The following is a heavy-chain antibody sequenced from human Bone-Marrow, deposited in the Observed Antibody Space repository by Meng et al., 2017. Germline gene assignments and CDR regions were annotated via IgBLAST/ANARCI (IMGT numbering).Heavy chain of an antibody. V-gene: IGHV4-39*01. CDR1: GGSISSSSYY. Sequence: QLQLQESGPGLVKPPETLSLTCTVPGGSISSSSYYWGWIRQPPGKGLEWIGSIYYSGSTYYNPSLKSRVTISVDTSKNQFSLKLSSVTAADTAVYYCARQGFLEWLLYRGNWFDPWGQGTLVTVSS. CDR3: ARQGFLEWLLYRGNWFDP. J-gene: IGHJ5*02. CDR2: IYYSGST. D-gene: IGHD3-3*01.